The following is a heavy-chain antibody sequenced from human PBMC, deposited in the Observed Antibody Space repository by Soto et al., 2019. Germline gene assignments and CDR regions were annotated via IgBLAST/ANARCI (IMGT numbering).Heavy chain of an antibody. CDR1: GFTFSSYS. J-gene: IGHJ3*02. CDR3: ARDTSKYCTNGVCYTDAFDI. D-gene: IGHD2-8*01. V-gene: IGHV3-48*01. CDR2: ISSSSSTI. Sequence: EVQLVESGGGLVQPGGSLRLCCAASGFTFSSYSMNWVRQAPGKGLEWVSYISSSSSTIYYADSVKGRFTISRDNAKNSLYLQMNSLRAEDTAVYYCARDTSKYCTNGVCYTDAFDISGQGTMVTVSS.